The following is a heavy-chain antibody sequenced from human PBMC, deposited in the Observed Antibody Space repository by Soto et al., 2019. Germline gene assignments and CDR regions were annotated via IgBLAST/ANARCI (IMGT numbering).Heavy chain of an antibody. V-gene: IGHV4-39*01. CDR2: ISHIGTT. CDR3: ARLPTGWPNWVDP. D-gene: IGHD6-19*01. J-gene: IGHJ5*02. Sequence: PSETLSLTCTVSGASLSIGPYTWGWIRQSPERGLEWIGTISHIGTTYYNASLENRVTISLDTSKKQFSLKSTSVAAADTAVYYCARLPTGWPNWVDPWGQGILVTVSS. CDR1: GASLSIGPYT.